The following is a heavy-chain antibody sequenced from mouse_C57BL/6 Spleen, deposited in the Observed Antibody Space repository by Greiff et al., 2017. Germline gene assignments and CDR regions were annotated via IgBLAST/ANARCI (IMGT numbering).Heavy chain of an antibody. CDR2: IDPSDSET. CDR3: AKGLYYCGSSLWYFDV. J-gene: IGHJ1*03. D-gene: IGHD1-1*01. Sequence: QVQLQQPGAELVRPGSSVKLSCKASGYTFTSYWMHWVKQRPIQGLEWIGNIDPSDSETHYNQKFKDKATLTVAKSSSTAYMQLSSLTSEDSAVYYCAKGLYYCGSSLWYFDVWGTGTTVTVSS. V-gene: IGHV1-52*01. CDR1: GYTFTSYW.